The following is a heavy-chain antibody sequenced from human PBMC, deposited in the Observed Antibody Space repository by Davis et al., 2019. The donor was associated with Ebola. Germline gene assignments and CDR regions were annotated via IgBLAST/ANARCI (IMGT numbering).Heavy chain of an antibody. CDR1: GGSISSYY. Sequence: PSETLSLTCTVSGGSISSYYWSWIRQPPGKGLEWIGYIYYSGSTNYNPSLKSRVTISVDTSKNQFSLKLSSVTAADTAVYYCARLGPMYSSSSEGNWFDPWGQGTLVTVSS. D-gene: IGHD6-6*01. J-gene: IGHJ5*02. V-gene: IGHV4-59*08. CDR2: IYYSGST. CDR3: ARLGPMYSSSSEGNWFDP.